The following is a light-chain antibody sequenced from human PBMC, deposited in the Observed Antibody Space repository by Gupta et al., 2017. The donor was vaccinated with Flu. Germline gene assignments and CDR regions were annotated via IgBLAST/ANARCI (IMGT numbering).Light chain of an antibody. CDR1: SSDIGTYNF. CDR2: EVN. V-gene: IGLV2-14*01. Sequence: ITISCTGTSSDIGTYNFVYWYQQHPGQAPQLIIFEVNNWPSGVSTRFSGSKSGTTASLTISGLQAEDEAAYFCSSYTNTNTLVVFGGGTKLTVL. CDR3: SSYTNTNTLVV. J-gene: IGLJ2*01.